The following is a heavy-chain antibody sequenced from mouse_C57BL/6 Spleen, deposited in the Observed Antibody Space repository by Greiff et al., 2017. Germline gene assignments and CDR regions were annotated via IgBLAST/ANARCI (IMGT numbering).Heavy chain of an antibody. CDR2: INPNNGGT. V-gene: IGHV1-22*01. CDR3: AMGGYDDGYFDY. J-gene: IGHJ2*01. Sequence: EVQVVESGPELVKPGASVKMSCKASGYTFTDYNMHWVKQSHGKSLEWIGYINPNNGGTSYNQKFKGKATLTVNKSSSTAYMELRSLTSEDSAVYYCAMGGYDDGYFDYWGQGTTLTVSS. D-gene: IGHD2-2*01. CDR1: GYTFTDYN.